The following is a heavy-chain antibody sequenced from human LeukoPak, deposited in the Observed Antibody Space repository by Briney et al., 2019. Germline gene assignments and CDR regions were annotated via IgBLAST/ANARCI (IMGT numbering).Heavy chain of an antibody. Sequence: SETLSLTCAVYGGSFSGYYWSWLRQPPGKGLEWIGEINHSGSTNYNPSLKSRVTISVDTSKNQFSLKLSSVAAADTAVYYCARRPLYCSGGSCSGRWFDPWGQGTLVTVSS. CDR3: ARRPLYCSGGSCSGRWFDP. CDR1: GGSFSGYY. V-gene: IGHV4-34*01. J-gene: IGHJ5*02. D-gene: IGHD2-15*01. CDR2: INHSGST.